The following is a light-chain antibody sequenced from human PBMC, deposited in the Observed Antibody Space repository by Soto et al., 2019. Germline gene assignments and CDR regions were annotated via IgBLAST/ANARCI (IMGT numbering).Light chain of an antibody. CDR2: YSS. CDR3: QQYAYWPET. V-gene: IGKV3D-15*01. CDR1: QSVRTN. J-gene: IGKJ1*01. Sequence: EVMMTQFPDTVSVTPGETVTLSCGASQSVRTNLAWYQQRPGQAPRLLIHYSSTRASDIPARFSGSGSGTNFTLAISSLQYEDFAVYYCQQYAYWPETLGQGTKVDIK.